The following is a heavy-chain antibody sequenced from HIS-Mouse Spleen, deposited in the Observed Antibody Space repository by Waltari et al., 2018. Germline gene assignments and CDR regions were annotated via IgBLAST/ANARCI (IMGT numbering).Heavy chain of an antibody. V-gene: IGHV3-30*18. CDR2: ISYYGNKK. J-gene: IGHJ4*02. CDR1: GFPFSSYG. CDR3: AKASSGWLDY. Sequence: QVQLVESGGGVVQPGRSLRLPCAASGFPFSSYGMHWVRQAPGKGLGWVGGISYYGNKKYYAASVKGRFTISRDNSKNTLYLQMNSLRAEDTAVYYCAKASSGWLDYWGQGTLVTVSS. D-gene: IGHD6-19*01.